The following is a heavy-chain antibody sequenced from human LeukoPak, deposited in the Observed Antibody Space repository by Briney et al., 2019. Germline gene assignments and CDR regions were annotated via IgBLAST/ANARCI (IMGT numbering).Heavy chain of an antibody. Sequence: GGSLRLSCAASGFTFSSYSMNWVRQAPGKGLEWVSSISSSSSYIYYADSVKGRFTISRDNAKNSLYLQMNSLRAEDTAVYYCARISGWYFDAFDIWGQGTMVTGSS. CDR3: ARISGWYFDAFDI. CDR1: GFTFSSYS. CDR2: ISSSSSYI. D-gene: IGHD6-19*01. V-gene: IGHV3-21*01. J-gene: IGHJ3*02.